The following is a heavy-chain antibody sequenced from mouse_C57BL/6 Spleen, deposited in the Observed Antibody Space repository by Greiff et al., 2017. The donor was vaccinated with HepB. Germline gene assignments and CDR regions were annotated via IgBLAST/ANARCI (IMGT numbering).Heavy chain of an antibody. Sequence: EVKLQQSGAELVRPGASVKLSCTASGFNIKDDYMHWVKQRPEQGLEWIGWIDPENGDTEYASKFQGKATITADTSSTTAYLQLSSLTAEDTAVYYCTTVALSPVIAYWGQGTLVTVSA. D-gene: IGHD1-1*02. CDR3: TTVALSPVIAY. CDR1: GFNIKDDY. V-gene: IGHV14-4*01. CDR2: IDPENGDT. J-gene: IGHJ3*01.